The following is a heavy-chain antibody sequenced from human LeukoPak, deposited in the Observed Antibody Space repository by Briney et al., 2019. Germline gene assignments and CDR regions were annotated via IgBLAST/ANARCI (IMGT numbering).Heavy chain of an antibody. V-gene: IGHV3-49*04. CDR2: IRSKTYGGTT. D-gene: IGHD5-18*01. J-gene: IGHJ6*02. CDR1: GFAFGDHA. CDR3: TRGPIQLWLYHGMDV. Sequence: GGSLRLSCTVSGFAFGDHAMSWVRQAPGKGLEWVGFIRSKTYGGTTEYAASVKGRFIISRDDSTSIAYLQMNSLKTEDTAVYYCTRGPIQLWLYHGMDVWGQGTTVTVSS.